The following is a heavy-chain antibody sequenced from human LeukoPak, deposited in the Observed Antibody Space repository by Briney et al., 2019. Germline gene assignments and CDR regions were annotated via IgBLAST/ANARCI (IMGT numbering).Heavy chain of an antibody. Sequence: ASVKVSCKASGYTFTSYGISWVRQAPGQGLEWMGWISAYNGNTNYAQKLQGRVTMTTDTSTSTAYMELRSLRSDDTAVYYCARDLFMGYYDSSGYYDYWGQGTLVTVSS. V-gene: IGHV1-18*01. CDR1: GYTFTSYG. CDR3: ARDLFMGYYDSSGYYDY. CDR2: ISAYNGNT. J-gene: IGHJ4*02. D-gene: IGHD3-22*01.